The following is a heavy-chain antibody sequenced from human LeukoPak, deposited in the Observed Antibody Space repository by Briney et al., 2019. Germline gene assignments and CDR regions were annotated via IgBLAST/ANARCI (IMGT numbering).Heavy chain of an antibody. V-gene: IGHV3-23*01. CDR2: VSGTGGRT. J-gene: IGHJ5*02. D-gene: IGHD6-6*01. CDR1: GFTFNTYA. Sequence: TGGSLRLSCAASGFTFNTYAMSWVRQAPGKGLEWVSVVSGTGGRTYYADPVKGRFTISRDNSKNTLYLQMNSLRAEDTALYYCVKASSSSPQYNWFDAWGQGTLVTVSS. CDR3: VKASSSSPQYNWFDA.